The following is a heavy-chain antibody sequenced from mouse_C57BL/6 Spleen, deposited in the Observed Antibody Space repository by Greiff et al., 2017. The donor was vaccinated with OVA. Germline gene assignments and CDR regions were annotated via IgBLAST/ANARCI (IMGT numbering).Heavy chain of an antibody. CDR1: GYAFSSYW. D-gene: IGHD1-1*01. Sequence: QVQLKQSGAELVKPGASVKISCKASGYAFSSYWMNWVKQRPGKGLEWIGQIYPGDGDTNYNGKFKGKATLTADKSSSTAYMQLSSLTSEDSAVYFCAREGTTEVFDYWGKGTTLTVSS. CDR2: IYPGDGDT. J-gene: IGHJ2*01. CDR3: AREGTTEVFDY. V-gene: IGHV1-80*01.